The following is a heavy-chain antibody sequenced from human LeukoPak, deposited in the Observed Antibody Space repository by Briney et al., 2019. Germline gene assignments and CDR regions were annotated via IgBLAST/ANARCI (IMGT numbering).Heavy chain of an antibody. V-gene: IGHV3-53*01. J-gene: IGHJ6*03. CDR3: ARSIAAAGHYYYMDV. CDR2: IYSGGST. Sequence: GGSLRLSCAASGFTVSSNYMSWVRQAPGKGLEWVSVIYSGGSTYYADSVKGRFTISRDNSKNTLYLQMNSLRAEDTAVYYCARSIAAAGHYYYMDVWGKGTTVTVSS. CDR1: GFTVSSNY. D-gene: IGHD6-13*01.